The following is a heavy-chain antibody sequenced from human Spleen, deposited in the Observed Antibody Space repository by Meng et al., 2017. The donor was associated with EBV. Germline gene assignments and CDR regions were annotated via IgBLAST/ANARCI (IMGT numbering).Heavy chain of an antibody. V-gene: IGHV1-69*01. D-gene: IGHD4-23*01. CDR2: LIPMVGAP. CDR3: ARDYGGNSGGDF. Sequence: QGRLLQSGAGVRKPGSSVKVSCRTSGGTFRSDAVSWVRQAPGQGLEWMGGLIPMVGAPHYAQKFQGRVTIIADESTSTVYMELSSLTSEDTAVYYCARDYGGNSGGDFWGQGTLVTVSS. CDR1: GGTFRSDA. J-gene: IGHJ4*02.